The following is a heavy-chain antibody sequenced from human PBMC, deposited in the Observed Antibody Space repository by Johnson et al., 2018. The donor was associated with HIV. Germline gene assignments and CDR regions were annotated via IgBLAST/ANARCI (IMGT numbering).Heavy chain of an antibody. D-gene: IGHD1-26*01. CDR2: IYSGGST. CDR3: ARVEHSRGSYLAAFDI. Sequence: EVQLVESGGGLVQPGGSLRLSCAASGFTVSSNYMSWVRQAPGKGLEWVAVIYSGGSTYYADAVKARCTISRDNSKKTLYLQMNSLGAEDTAVYYCARVEHSRGSYLAAFDIWGQGTMVTVSS. CDR1: GFTVSSNY. J-gene: IGHJ3*02. V-gene: IGHV3-66*02.